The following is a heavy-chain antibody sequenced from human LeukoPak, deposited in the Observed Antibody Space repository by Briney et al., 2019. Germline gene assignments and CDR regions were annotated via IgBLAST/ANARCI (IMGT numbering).Heavy chain of an antibody. CDR2: INHSGST. CDR1: GGSFSGYY. J-gene: IGHJ6*03. Sequence: PSETLSLTCAVYGGSFSGYYWSWIRQPPGKGLEWIGEINHSGSTNYNPSLKSRVTISVDTSKNQFSLKLSSVTAADTAVYYCARQGYCSGGSCYGWSYYYYMDVWGKGTTVTVSS. CDR3: ARQGYCSGGSCYGWSYYYYMDV. V-gene: IGHV4-34*01. D-gene: IGHD2-15*01.